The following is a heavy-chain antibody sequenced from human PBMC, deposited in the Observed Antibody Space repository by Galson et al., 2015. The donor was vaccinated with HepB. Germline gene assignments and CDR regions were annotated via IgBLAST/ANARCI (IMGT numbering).Heavy chain of an antibody. D-gene: IGHD3-16*01. CDR2: LYDGGAT. CDR1: GLTVSSNY. Sequence: SLRLSCAVSGLTVSSNYMSWVRQAPGKGLEWVSILYDGGATYYADSVRGRFTISRDISKNTLFLQLNSLRPDDTAVYYCARVVLGVAKYLDYWGQGTLVTVSS. V-gene: IGHV3-66*02. J-gene: IGHJ4*02. CDR3: ARVVLGVAKYLDY.